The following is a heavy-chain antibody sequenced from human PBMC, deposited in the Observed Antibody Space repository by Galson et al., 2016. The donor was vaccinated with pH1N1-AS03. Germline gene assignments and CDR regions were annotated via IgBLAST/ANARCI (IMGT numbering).Heavy chain of an antibody. CDR3: ARDPRGPCTSSTCPTAYYFGMDV. CDR1: GYTFTGFS. Sequence: SVKVSCKTSGYTFTGFSINWVRQAPGQGLELMGWFNPKSGVTNYAQKFQAWVTMTRDTSSSTAYMELSGLKSDDTAVYYCARDPRGPCTSSTCPTAYYFGMDVWGQGTTVIVSS. CDR2: FNPKSGVT. V-gene: IGHV1-2*04. J-gene: IGHJ6*02. D-gene: IGHD2-2*01.